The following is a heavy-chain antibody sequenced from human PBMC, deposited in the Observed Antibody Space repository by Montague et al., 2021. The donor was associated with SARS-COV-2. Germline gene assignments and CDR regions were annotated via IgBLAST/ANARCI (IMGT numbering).Heavy chain of an antibody. CDR2: IYHSGST. V-gene: IGHV4-39*01. CDR3: ARVKWELSVGNVFDI. D-gene: IGHD1-26*01. J-gene: IGHJ3*02. Sequence: SETLSLTCTVSGGSISSGSYYWGWIRQPPGKGLEWIGSIYHSGSTYYNPSLKSRVSMSVDTSKNQFSLKLSSVTAADTAMYYCARVKWELSVGNVFDIWGQGTMVTVSS. CDR1: GGSISSGSYY.